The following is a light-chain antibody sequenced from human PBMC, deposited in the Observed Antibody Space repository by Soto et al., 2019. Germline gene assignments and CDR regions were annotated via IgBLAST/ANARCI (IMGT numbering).Light chain of an antibody. Sequence: QSVLTQPPSASGSPGQSVTISCTGTSSDVGGYNYVSWYQQHPGKAPKLVIYGVSKRPSGVPDRFSGSKSGNTASLTVSGLQAEDEADYYCTSYARSNNWVFGGGTKLTVL. J-gene: IGLJ3*02. CDR1: SSDVGGYNY. CDR2: GVS. V-gene: IGLV2-8*01. CDR3: TSYARSNNWV.